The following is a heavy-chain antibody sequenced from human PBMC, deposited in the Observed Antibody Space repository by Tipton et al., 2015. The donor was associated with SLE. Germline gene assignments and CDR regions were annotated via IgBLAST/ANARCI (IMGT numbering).Heavy chain of an antibody. V-gene: IGHV4-38-2*01. Sequence: TLSLTCAVSGYSISSGYYWSWIRQPPGKGLEWIGEINHSGSTNYNPSLKSRVTISVDTSKNQFSLKLSSVTAADTAVYYCARVAYCGGDCYSIYHYMDVWGKGTTVTISS. J-gene: IGHJ6*03. CDR2: INHSGST. CDR1: GYSISSGYY. D-gene: IGHD2-21*01. CDR3: ARVAYCGGDCYSIYHYMDV.